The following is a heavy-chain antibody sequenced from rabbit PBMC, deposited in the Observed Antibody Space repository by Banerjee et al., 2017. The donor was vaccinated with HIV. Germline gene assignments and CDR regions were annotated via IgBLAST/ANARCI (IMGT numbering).Heavy chain of an antibody. V-gene: IGHV1S45*01. CDR1: GFDLSSYYY. CDR2: INTGSGGST. Sequence: QEQLEESGGGLVKPEGSLTLTCKASGFDLSSYYYMCWVRQAPGKGLELIACINTGSGGSTYYASWANGRFTISKTSSTTVTLQMTSLTAADTATYFCARDLNAGDYNTFNLWGQGTLVTVS. CDR3: ARDLNAGDYNTFNL. D-gene: IGHD2-1*01. J-gene: IGHJ4*01.